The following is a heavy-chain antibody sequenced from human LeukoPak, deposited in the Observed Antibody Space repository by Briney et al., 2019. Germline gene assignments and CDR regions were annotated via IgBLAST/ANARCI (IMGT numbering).Heavy chain of an antibody. CDR1: GFTFSRYW. CDR2: IKQDGSEK. CDR3: ARGSDWALDY. V-gene: IGHV3-7*05. Sequence: TGGSLRPSCAASGFTFSRYWMSWVRQAPGKGLEWVANIKQDGSEKSYVDSVKSRFTISRDNAKNSLYLQMNSLRAEDTAVYYCARGSDWALDYWGQGTLVTVSS. J-gene: IGHJ4*02. D-gene: IGHD2-21*01.